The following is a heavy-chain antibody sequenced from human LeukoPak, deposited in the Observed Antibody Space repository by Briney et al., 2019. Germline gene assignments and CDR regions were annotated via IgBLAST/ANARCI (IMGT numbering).Heavy chain of an antibody. V-gene: IGHV5-10-1*01. CDR2: IDPSDTYT. D-gene: IGHD3-10*01. CDR1: GYSLTSYW. Sequence: GESLRLYCKGSGYSLTSYWMGWVRQMPGKGLEWMGRIDPSDTYTNYSPSFQGHVTISADKANSTAYLQWSSLKASDTAMYYCARGYGSGSYSGYWGQGTLVTVSS. J-gene: IGHJ4*02. CDR3: ARGYGSGSYSGY.